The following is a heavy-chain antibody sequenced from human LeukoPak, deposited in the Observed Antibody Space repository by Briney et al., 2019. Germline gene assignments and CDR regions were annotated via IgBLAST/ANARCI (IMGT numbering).Heavy chain of an antibody. CDR3: ATGESFDYIWGSFRHPVH. CDR1: GGSISSSTYY. J-gene: IGHJ4*02. D-gene: IGHD3-16*02. CDR2: VFYTGST. Sequence: KPSETLSLTCTVSGGSISSSTYYWGWIRQSPGKGLDWIGSVFYTGSTYYKPSLKSRVTISVDTSRDQFSLKLSSVTAADTAVYYCATGESFDYIWGSFRHPVHWGQGTLVTVSS. V-gene: IGHV4-39*01.